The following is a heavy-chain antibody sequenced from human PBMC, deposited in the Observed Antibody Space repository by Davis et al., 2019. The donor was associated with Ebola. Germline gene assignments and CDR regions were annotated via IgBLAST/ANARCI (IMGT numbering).Heavy chain of an antibody. CDR2: INPSGGST. Sequence: ASVKVSCKASGYTFTSYYMHWVRQAPGQGLEWMGIINPSGGSTNYAQKFQGRVTITADESTSTAYMELSSLRSEDTAVYYCAREDIVVVPAAVIAVAGYFDYWGQGTLVTVSS. J-gene: IGHJ4*02. CDR3: AREDIVVVPAAVIAVAGYFDY. V-gene: IGHV1-46*01. CDR1: GYTFTSYY. D-gene: IGHD2-2*01.